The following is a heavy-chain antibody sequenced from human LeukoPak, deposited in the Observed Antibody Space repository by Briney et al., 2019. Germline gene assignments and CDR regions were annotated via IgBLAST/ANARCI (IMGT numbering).Heavy chain of an antibody. CDR3: ARHYYYDTRGYYFIMDY. Sequence: GESLKISCKGSGYSINNYWIGWVRQMPGKGLEWMGIIYPGDSNIKYSPSFQGQVTISADKSISTAYLQWSSLKASDTAIYYCARHYYYDTRGYYFIMDYWGQGTLVTVSS. J-gene: IGHJ4*02. V-gene: IGHV5-51*01. D-gene: IGHD3-22*01. CDR2: IYPGDSNI. CDR1: GYSINNYW.